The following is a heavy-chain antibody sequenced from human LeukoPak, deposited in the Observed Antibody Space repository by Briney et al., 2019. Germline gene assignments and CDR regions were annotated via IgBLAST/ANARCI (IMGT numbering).Heavy chain of an antibody. CDR2: IDRGGST. V-gene: IGHV3-53*01. Sequence: RGGSLTLSCAASGLTLSSKYMSWVRQAPARGVAWVSVIDRGGSTKYADSVKGRFTISRDNSKNTLYLQMNSLRAEDTAVYYCARDQPSDSGDAFDIWGQGTMVTVSS. CDR3: ARDQPSDSGDAFDI. D-gene: IGHD3-3*01. CDR1: GLTLSSKY. J-gene: IGHJ3*02.